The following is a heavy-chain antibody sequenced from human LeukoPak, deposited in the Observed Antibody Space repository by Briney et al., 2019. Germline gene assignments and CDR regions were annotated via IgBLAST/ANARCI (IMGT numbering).Heavy chain of an antibody. J-gene: IGHJ4*02. D-gene: IGHD6-13*01. CDR1: GFTFSSYW. Sequence: GGSLRLSCAASGFTFSSYWMSWVRQAPGKGLEWVANIKQDGSEKYYVDSVKGRFTISRDNAKNSLYLQMNSLRAEDTAVYYCARGLSGSSSWYDGEGPFDYWGQGTLVTVSS. V-gene: IGHV3-7*01. CDR3: ARGLSGSSSWYDGEGPFDY. CDR2: IKQDGSEK.